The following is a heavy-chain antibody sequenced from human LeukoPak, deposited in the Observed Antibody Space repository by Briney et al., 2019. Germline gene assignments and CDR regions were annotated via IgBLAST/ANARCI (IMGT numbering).Heavy chain of an antibody. V-gene: IGHV4-31*03. J-gene: IGHJ5*02. D-gene: IGHD2-15*01. CDR1: GGSISSGGYS. CDR3: ASRSGGVPTKNWFDP. Sequence: PSETLSLTCTVSGGSISSGGYSWSWIRQHPGKGLEWIGYIYYSGSTYYNPSLKSRVTISVDTSKNQFSLKLSSVTAADTAVYYCASRSGGVPTKNWFDPWGQGTLVTVSS. CDR2: IYYSGST.